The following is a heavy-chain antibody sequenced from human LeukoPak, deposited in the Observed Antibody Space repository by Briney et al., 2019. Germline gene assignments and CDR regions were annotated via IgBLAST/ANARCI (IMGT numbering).Heavy chain of an antibody. CDR2: INHSGST. D-gene: IGHD2-2*03. V-gene: IGHV4-34*01. J-gene: IGHJ5*02. Sequence: SETLSLTCVGYGGSFSAYYWSWIRQPPGKGLEWVAEINHSGSTNYSPSLKSRVTISVDTSKNQFSLKLSSVTAADTAVYYCARHGYGDDVGNLFDPWGQGTLVSVSS. CDR1: GGSFSAYY. CDR3: ARHGYGDDVGNLFDP.